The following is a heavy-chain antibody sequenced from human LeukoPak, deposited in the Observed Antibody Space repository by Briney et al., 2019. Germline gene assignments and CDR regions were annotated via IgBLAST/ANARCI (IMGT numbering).Heavy chain of an antibody. Sequence: PGGSLRLSCVASGFTFSSAWMHWVRQAPGKGLEWVANIRQDGSEKYYVDSVKGRFTISRDDAKDSLYLQMNSLRAEDTAVYYCARCPYDFWSGYYFDYWGQGTLVTVSS. CDR3: ARCPYDFWSGYYFDY. D-gene: IGHD3-3*01. V-gene: IGHV3-7*03. CDR1: GFTFSSAW. CDR2: IRQDGSEK. J-gene: IGHJ4*02.